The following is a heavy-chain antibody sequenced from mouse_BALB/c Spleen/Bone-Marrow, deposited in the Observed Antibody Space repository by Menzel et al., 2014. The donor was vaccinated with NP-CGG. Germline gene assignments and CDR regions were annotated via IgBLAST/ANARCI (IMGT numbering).Heavy chain of an antibody. CDR1: GFNIKDTY. CDR2: IDPANGNT. CDR3: ARDYANTAWFAS. Sequence: GAELVKPGASVKLSCTASGFNIKDTYMHWVKQRPEQGLEWIGRIDPANGNTKYDPKFQGKATITADTSSNTAYLQLSSLTSEDTAVYYCARDYANTAWFASWGQGTLVTVS. D-gene: IGHD1-1*01. J-gene: IGHJ3*01. V-gene: IGHV14-3*02.